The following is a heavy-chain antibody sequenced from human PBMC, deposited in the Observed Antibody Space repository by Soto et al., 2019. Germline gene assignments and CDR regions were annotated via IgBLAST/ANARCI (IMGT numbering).Heavy chain of an antibody. CDR2: IYYSGST. Sequence: SETLSLTCTVSGGSISSGGYYWSWIRQHPGKGLGWIGYIYYSGSTYYNPSLKSRVTISVDTSKNQFSLKLSSVTAADTAVYYCASYSSGYYLDYFDYWGQGTLVTVSS. CDR1: GGSISSGGYY. V-gene: IGHV4-31*03. J-gene: IGHJ4*02. D-gene: IGHD3-22*01. CDR3: ASYSSGYYLDYFDY.